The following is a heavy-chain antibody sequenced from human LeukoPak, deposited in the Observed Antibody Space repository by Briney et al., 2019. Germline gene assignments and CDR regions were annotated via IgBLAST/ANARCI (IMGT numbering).Heavy chain of an antibody. J-gene: IGHJ4*02. CDR1: GFTFSSYS. CDR3: AKVPKGGYFDY. D-gene: IGHD6-13*01. Sequence: GGSPRLSCAASGFTFSSYSMNWVRQAPGKGLEWVSGISGSGGSTYYADSVKGRFSISRDNSQNTLYLQMNSLRAEDTAVYYCAKVPKGGYFDYWGQGTLVTVSS. CDR2: ISGSGGST. V-gene: IGHV3-23*01.